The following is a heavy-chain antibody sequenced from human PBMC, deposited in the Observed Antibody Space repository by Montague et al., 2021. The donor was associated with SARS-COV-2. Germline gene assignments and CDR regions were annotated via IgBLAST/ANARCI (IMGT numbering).Heavy chain of an antibody. CDR2: IFHSGIT. D-gene: IGHD1-20*01. V-gene: IGHV4-59*13. J-gene: IGHJ5*02. Sequence: SETLSLTCSVSGGYISSYYWSWIRQSPGKGLEWIGYIFHSGITDYNPSLKSRVTISVDMSKNQFSLQLNSVTAADSAVYYCARPGYNWNDWFDHWGQGTLVTVSS. CDR3: ARPGYNWNDWFDH. CDR1: GGYISSYY.